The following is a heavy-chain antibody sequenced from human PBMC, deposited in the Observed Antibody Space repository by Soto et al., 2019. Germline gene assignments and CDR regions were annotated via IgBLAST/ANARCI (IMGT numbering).Heavy chain of an antibody. D-gene: IGHD2-15*01. J-gene: IGHJ4*02. Sequence: QVQLVQSGAEVKKPGSSVKVSCKASGGTFSSYAISWVRQAPGQGLEWMGGIIPIFGTANYAQKFQGRVTITSDESTSTAYTELSSRTSENTVGYCCAGESRDCSGGICDSLPDIDYWGEGTLITVSS. V-gene: IGHV1-69*05. CDR3: AGESRDCSGGICDSLPDIDY. CDR2: IIPIFGTA. CDR1: GGTFSSYA.